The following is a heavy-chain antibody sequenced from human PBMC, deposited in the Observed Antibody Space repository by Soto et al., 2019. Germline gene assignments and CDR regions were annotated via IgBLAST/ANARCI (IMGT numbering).Heavy chain of an antibody. CDR1: GYTFTSYY. Sequence: ASVKVSCKASGYTFTSYYMHWVRQAPGQGLEWMGIINPSGGSTSYAQKFQGRVTMTRDTSTSTVYMELSSLRSEDTAVYYCARVDYDYVWGSYRNHYFDYWDQGTLVTVSS. J-gene: IGHJ4*02. D-gene: IGHD3-16*02. CDR2: INPSGGST. V-gene: IGHV1-46*01. CDR3: ARVDYDYVWGSYRNHYFDY.